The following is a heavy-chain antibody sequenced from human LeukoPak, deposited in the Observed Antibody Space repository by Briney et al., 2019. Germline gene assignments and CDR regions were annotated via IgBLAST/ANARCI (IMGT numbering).Heavy chain of an antibody. CDR2: IIPIFGTA. V-gene: IGHV1-69*05. Sequence: SVKVSCKASGGTFGSYAISWERQAPGQGLEWMGGIIPIFGTANYAQKFQGRVTITTDESTSTAYMELSSLRSEDTAVYYCARGGGSYYDGFDYWGQGTLVTVSS. J-gene: IGHJ4*02. CDR1: GGTFGSYA. CDR3: ARGGGSYYDGFDY. D-gene: IGHD1-26*01.